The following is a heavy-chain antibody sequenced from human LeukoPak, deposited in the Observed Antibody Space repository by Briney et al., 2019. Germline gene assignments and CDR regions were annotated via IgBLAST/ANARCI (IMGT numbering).Heavy chain of an antibody. J-gene: IGHJ4*02. Sequence: PSQTLSLTCTVSGGSISSGDYYWSWVRQPPGKGLEWIGYIYYSGSTYYNPSLKSRVTTSVDTSKNQFSLKLSSVTAADTAVYYCARAITIFGVVIIYFDYWGQGTLVTVSS. CDR3: ARAITIFGVVIIYFDY. CDR2: IYYSGST. D-gene: IGHD3-3*01. V-gene: IGHV4-30-4*08. CDR1: GGSISSGDYY.